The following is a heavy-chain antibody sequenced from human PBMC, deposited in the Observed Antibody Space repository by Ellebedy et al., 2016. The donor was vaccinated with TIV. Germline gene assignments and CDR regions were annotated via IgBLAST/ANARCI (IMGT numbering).Heavy chain of an antibody. CDR1: GDSVSSDSAA. CDR3: ARGDISYDY. D-gene: IGHD3-3*02. V-gene: IGHV6-1*01. Sequence: SQTLSLTRVISGDSVSSDSAAWHWIRQSPSRGLEWLGRTYYRSKWYNDYALSVKSRVTINPDTSKNHFSLHLNSVTPEDTAVYYCARGDISYDYWGRGTLVTVSS. J-gene: IGHJ4*02. CDR2: TYYRSKWYN.